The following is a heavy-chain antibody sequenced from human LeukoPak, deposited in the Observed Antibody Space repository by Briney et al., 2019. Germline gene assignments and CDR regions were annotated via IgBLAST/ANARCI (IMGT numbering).Heavy chain of an antibody. D-gene: IGHD3-10*01. V-gene: IGHV1-24*01. CDR2: FDPEDGET. CDR1: GYTLTELS. CDR3: ATSTMVRGVMFDY. Sequence: EASVKVSCKVSGYTLTELSMHWVRQAPGKGLEWMGGFDPEDGETVYAQKFQGRVTMTEDTSTDTAYMELSSLRSEDTAVYYCATSTMVRGVMFDYWGQGTPVTVSS. J-gene: IGHJ4*02.